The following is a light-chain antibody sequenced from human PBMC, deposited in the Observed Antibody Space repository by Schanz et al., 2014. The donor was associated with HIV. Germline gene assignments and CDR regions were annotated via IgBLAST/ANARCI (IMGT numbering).Light chain of an antibody. CDR1: SSNIGAGYD. Sequence: QSVLTQPPSVSGAPGQRVTISCTGSSSNIGAGYDVHWYQQLPGTAPKLLIYGNNNRPSGVPDRFSGSKSGTSASLAITGLQAEDDADYYCQSYDSSLRSWVFGGGTKVTVL. V-gene: IGLV1-40*01. J-gene: IGLJ3*02. CDR3: QSYDSSLRSWV. CDR2: GNN.